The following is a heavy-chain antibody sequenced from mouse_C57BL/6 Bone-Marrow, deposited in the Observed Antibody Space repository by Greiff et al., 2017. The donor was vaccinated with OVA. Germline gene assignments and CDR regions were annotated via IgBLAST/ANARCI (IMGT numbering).Heavy chain of an antibody. V-gene: IGHV5-6*02. CDR3: ARRGLTVVATGDY. J-gene: IGHJ2*01. CDR1: GFTFSSYG. CDR2: ISSGGSYT. Sequence: EVKLVESGGDLVKPGGSLKLSCAASGFTFSSYGMSWVRQTPDKRLEWVATISSGGSYTYYPDSVKGRFTISRDNAKNTLYLQMSSLKSEDTAMYYCARRGLTVVATGDYWGQGTTLTVSS. D-gene: IGHD1-1*01.